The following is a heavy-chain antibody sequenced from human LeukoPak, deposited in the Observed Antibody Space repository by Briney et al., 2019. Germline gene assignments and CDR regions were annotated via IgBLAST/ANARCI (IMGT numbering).Heavy chain of an antibody. CDR3: ASAGGFDAFDI. CDR2: IYHSGST. V-gene: IGHV4-59*12. J-gene: IGHJ3*02. CDR1: GGSISSYY. Sequence: SETLSLTCTVSGGSISSYYWSWIRQPPGKGLEWIGYIYHSGSTYYNPSLKSRVTISVDRSKNQFSLKLSSVTAADTAVYYCASAGGFDAFDIWGQGTMVTVSS.